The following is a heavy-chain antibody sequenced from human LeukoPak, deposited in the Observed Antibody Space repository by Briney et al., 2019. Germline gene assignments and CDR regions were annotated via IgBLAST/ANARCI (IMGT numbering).Heavy chain of an antibody. CDR1: GFTFSSYG. J-gene: IGHJ4*02. V-gene: IGHV3-23*01. Sequence: GGSLRLSCAASGFTFSSYGMSWVRQAPGKGLEWVSGISGSGGTTYYADSVKGRFTISRDNSNNPLYLQMTSLRAEDTAVYYCAKAIDYGNQRAPANDYWGQGTLVTVSS. D-gene: IGHD4-17*01. CDR3: AKAIDYGNQRAPANDY. CDR2: ISGSGGTT.